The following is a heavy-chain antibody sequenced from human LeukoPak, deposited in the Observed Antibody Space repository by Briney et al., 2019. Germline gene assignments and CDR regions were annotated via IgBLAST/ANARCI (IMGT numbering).Heavy chain of an antibody. CDR1: GFTFSDYY. J-gene: IGHJ4*02. CDR3: ASGLELDY. V-gene: IGHV3-7*03. CDR2: IKQDGSEK. Sequence: GGSLRLSCAASGFTFSDYYMSWVRQAPGKGLEWVANIKQDGSEKNYVDSVKGRFTISRDNAKNSLYLQMNSLRAEDTAVYYCASGLELDYWGQGTLVTVSS.